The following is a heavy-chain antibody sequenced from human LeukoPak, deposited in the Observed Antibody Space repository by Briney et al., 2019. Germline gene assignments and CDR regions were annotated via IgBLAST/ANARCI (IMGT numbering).Heavy chain of an antibody. CDR2: FDPEDGET. J-gene: IGHJ4*02. CDR1: GYTLTELS. V-gene: IGHV1-24*01. CDR3: ATSPYYYDSSGTHQYFDY. D-gene: IGHD3-22*01. Sequence: ASVKVSCKVSGYTLTELSMHWVRQAPGKGLEWMGGFDPEDGETIYAQKFQGRVTMTEDTPTDTAYMELSSLRSEDTAVYYCATSPYYYDSSGTHQYFDYWGQGTLVTVSS.